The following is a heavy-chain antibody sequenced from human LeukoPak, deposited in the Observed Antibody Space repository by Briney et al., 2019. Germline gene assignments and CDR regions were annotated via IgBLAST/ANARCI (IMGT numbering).Heavy chain of an antibody. D-gene: IGHD6-19*01. Sequence: GGSLRLSCAASGFTFSSYSTNWVRQAPGKGLEWVSSISSSSSYIYYADSVKGRFTISRDNAKNSLYLQMNSLRAEDTAVYYCTRRAVAKGAFDIWGQGTMVTVSS. CDR3: TRRAVAKGAFDI. V-gene: IGHV3-21*01. CDR1: GFTFSSYS. CDR2: ISSSSSYI. J-gene: IGHJ3*02.